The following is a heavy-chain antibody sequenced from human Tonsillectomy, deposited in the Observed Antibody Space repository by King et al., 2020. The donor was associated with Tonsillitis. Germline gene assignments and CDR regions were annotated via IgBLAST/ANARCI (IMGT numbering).Heavy chain of an antibody. CDR3: ARRGGYGKVFVDY. D-gene: IGHD3-10*01. Sequence: QLVQSGAEVKKPGEFLKISCKGSGYSFTKHWTGGVRQNPGKGLEWMGTRDLGDADTRYSPSFQGQVASSAYKSISTAYLQWSSLKASDTAMYYCARRGGYGKVFVDYWGQGTLVTVSS. CDR1: GYSFTKHW. J-gene: IGHJ4*02. V-gene: IGHV5-51*03. CDR2: RDLGDADT.